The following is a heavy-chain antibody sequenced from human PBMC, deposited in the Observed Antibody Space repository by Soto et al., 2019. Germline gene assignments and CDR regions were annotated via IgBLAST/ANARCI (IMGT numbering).Heavy chain of an antibody. D-gene: IGHD3-9*01. CDR2: ISGSGGST. CDR3: AKVSYDILTGYYMEPHCFDY. CDR1: GFTFSSYA. J-gene: IGHJ4*02. Sequence: GGSLRVSCAASGFTFSSYARSWVRPAPGKGLEWVSAISGSGGSTYYADSVKGRFTISRDNSKNTLYLQMNSLRAEDTAVYYCAKVSYDILTGYYMEPHCFDYWGQGTLVTVSS. V-gene: IGHV3-23*01.